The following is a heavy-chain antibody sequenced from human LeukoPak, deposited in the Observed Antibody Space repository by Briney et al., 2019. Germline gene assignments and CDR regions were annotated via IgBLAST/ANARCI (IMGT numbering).Heavy chain of an antibody. CDR2: ISGSGGST. V-gene: IGHV3-23*01. CDR3: AKETSEGSGSYPRSYYFDY. D-gene: IGHD3-10*01. Sequence: PGGSLRLSCAASGFTFSSYGMSWVRQAPGKGLEWVSAISGSGGSTYYADSVKGRFTISRDNSKNTLYLQMNSLRAEDTAVYYCAKETSEGSGSYPRSYYFDYWGQGTLVTVSS. CDR1: GFTFSSYG. J-gene: IGHJ4*02.